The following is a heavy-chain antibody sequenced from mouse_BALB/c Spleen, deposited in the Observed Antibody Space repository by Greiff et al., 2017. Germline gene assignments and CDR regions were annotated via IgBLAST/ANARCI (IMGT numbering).Heavy chain of an antibody. V-gene: IGHV1S81*02. CDR3: TYGNYVAY. J-gene: IGHJ3*01. Sequence: QVQLQQSGAELVKPGASVKLSCKASGYTFTSYYVYWVKQRPGQGLEWIGEINPSNGGTNFNEKFKSKATLTVDKSSSTAYMQLSSLTSEDSAVYYCTYGNYVAYWGQGTLVTVSA. D-gene: IGHD2-1*01. CDR2: INPSNGGT. CDR1: GYTFTSYY.